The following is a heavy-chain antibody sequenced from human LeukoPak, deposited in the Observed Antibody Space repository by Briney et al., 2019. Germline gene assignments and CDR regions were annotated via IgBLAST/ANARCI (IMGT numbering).Heavy chain of an antibody. J-gene: IGHJ4*02. CDR2: IYYSGST. V-gene: IGHV4-30-4*01. D-gene: IGHD2-2*01. Sequence: SQTLSVTCTVSGGSISSGDYYWSWIRQPPGKGLEWIGYIYYSGSTYYNPSLKSRVTISVDTSKNQFSLKLSSVTAADTAVYYCAREVIPNGFDYWGQGTLVTVSS. CDR1: GGSISSGDYY. CDR3: AREVIPNGFDY.